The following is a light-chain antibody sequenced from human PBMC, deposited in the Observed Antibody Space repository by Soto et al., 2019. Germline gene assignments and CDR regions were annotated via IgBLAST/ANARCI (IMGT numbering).Light chain of an antibody. CDR1: SSDVGSSNY. Sequence: QSALTQPASVSGSPGQSITISCTGTSSDVGSSNYVSWYQHHPGKAPQLIIFDVSDRPSGVSHRCSGSKSGNTASLIISGLLAEDEAYYYCSSYTRANSWGFGGGTQLTV. V-gene: IGLV2-14*03. CDR3: SSYTRANSWG. J-gene: IGLJ3*02. CDR2: DVS.